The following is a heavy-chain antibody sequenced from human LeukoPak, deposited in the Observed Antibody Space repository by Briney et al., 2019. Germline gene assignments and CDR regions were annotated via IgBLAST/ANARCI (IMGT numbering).Heavy chain of an antibody. CDR2: ISSSSSYI. CDR1: GFTFSSYS. Sequence: PGGSLRLSCAASGFTFSSYSMNWVRQAPGKALEWVSSISSSSSYIYYADSVKGRFTISRDNAKNSLYLQMNSLRAEDTAVYYCARDSVVATIRRDFDYWGQGTLVTVSS. D-gene: IGHD5-12*01. J-gene: IGHJ4*02. CDR3: ARDSVVATIRRDFDY. V-gene: IGHV3-21*01.